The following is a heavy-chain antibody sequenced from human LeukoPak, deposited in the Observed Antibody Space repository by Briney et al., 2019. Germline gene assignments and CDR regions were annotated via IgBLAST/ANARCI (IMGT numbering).Heavy chain of an antibody. CDR2: INPNSGGT. CDR1: GYTFTGYY. V-gene: IGHV1-2*02. J-gene: IGHJ4*02. D-gene: IGHD6-13*01. CDR3: ARDLYSSSWSPDY. Sequence: ASVKVSCKASGYTFTGYYMHWVRQAPGQGLEWMGWINPNSGGTNYAQKFQGRVTMTRDTSISTAYMELSRLRTDDTAVYYCARDLYSSSWSPDYWGQGTLVTVSS.